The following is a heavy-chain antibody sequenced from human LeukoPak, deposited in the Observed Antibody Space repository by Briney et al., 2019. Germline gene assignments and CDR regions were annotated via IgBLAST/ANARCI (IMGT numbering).Heavy chain of an antibody. D-gene: IGHD2-21*01. J-gene: IGHJ4*02. CDR1: ALTFSSIC. CDR3: GTKGLLIAIIAGKIDY. Sequence: GGSLRLSCPVAALTFSSICIRCDRQAPGKGLEWVSSISSSSSYIYYADSVQGRFTISRDNAKNSLYLQMNSLRAEDTAVYYCGTKGLLIAIIAGKIDYWGQGTLVTVSS. CDR2: ISSSSSYI. V-gene: IGHV3-21*01.